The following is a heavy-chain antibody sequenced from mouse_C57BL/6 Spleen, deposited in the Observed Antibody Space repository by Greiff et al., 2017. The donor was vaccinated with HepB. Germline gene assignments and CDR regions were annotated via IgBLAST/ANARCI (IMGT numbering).Heavy chain of an antibody. CDR3: ASSYDYDEWLAY. CDR1: GYAFSSSW. CDR2: IYPGDGDT. D-gene: IGHD2-4*01. Sequence: VKLMESGPELVKPGASVKISCKASGYAFSSSWMNWVKQRPGKGLEWIGRIYPGDGDTNYNGKFKGKATLTADTSSSTAYMQLSSLTSEDTAVYFCASSYDYDEWLAYWVQGTLVTVSA. J-gene: IGHJ3*01. V-gene: IGHV1-82*01.